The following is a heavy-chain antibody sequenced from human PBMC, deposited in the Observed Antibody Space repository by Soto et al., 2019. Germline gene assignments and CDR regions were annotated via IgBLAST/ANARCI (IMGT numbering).Heavy chain of an antibody. D-gene: IGHD2-21*02. CDR1: GFTFSSYI. J-gene: IGHJ4*02. Sequence: EVQLVESGGGLVKPGGSLRLSCEASGFTFSSYIMNWVRQAPGKGLEWVSSISSSSSYIYYADSVKGRFTISRDNAKNSLYLQMNSLRAEETAVYYCAREEWVVVTAGHDYWGQGTLLTVSS. V-gene: IGHV3-21*01. CDR3: AREEWVVVTAGHDY. CDR2: ISSSSSYI.